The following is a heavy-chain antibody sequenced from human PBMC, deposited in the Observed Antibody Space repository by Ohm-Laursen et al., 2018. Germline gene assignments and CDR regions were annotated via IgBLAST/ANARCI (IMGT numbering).Heavy chain of an antibody. CDR2: IYYSGTT. CDR1: GGSITSDY. J-gene: IGHJ3*02. CDR3: ARDYADDSSGYYSAAFDI. D-gene: IGHD3-22*01. Sequence: SDTLSLTCTVSGGSITSDYWTWIRQPPGKGLEWIGFIYYSGTTKYNPSLKSRVTISVDTSKSQFSLSLTSVTAADTAVYYCARDYADDSSGYYSAAFDIWGQGTMVTVSS. V-gene: IGHV4-59*01.